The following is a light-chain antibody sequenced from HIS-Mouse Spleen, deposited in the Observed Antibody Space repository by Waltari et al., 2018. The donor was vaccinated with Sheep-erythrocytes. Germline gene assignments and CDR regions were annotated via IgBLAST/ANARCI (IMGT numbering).Light chain of an antibody. V-gene: IGKV4-1*01. CDR2: WAS. J-gene: IGKJ2*01. CDR1: QSVLYSSNNKNY. CDR3: QQYYSTPYT. Sequence: DIVMTQSPDSLAVSLGERATINCKSSQSVLYSSNNKNYLAWYQQKPGQPPKLAIYWASTRDSGVPDRFSGSGSGTDFTLTISSLQAEDVAVYYCQQYYSTPYTFGQGTKLEIK.